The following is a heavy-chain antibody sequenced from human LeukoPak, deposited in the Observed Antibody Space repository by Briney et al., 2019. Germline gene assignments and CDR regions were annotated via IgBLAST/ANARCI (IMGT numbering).Heavy chain of an antibody. CDR1: GFTFNSYT. CDR2: IRSNSRGI. V-gene: IGHV3-21*06. CDR3: ARDGASIDDQYYGLDV. Sequence: GGPLRLSCAASGFTFNSYTMNWVRQAPGKGLESVSSIRSNSRGINYGDSVKGRFTISRDNDKNTVFLEMNSLRAEDTAVYYRARDGASIDDQYYGLDVWGQGTTVTVSS. D-gene: IGHD1-1*01. J-gene: IGHJ6*02.